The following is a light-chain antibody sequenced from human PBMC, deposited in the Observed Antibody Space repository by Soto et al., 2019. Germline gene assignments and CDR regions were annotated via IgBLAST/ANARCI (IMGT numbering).Light chain of an antibody. V-gene: IGKV1-39*01. CDR3: QQTSSTPRK. CDR2: SAS. CDR1: QSIDKY. Sequence: QMTQSPSSLSASVGDRVTITCLASQSIDKYLAWYQQKPGKAPKLLISSASSLASGVPSRFSGSGSGTDLTLTINSLQPADFATYICQQTSSTPRKFRKGTKVDI. J-gene: IGKJ1*01.